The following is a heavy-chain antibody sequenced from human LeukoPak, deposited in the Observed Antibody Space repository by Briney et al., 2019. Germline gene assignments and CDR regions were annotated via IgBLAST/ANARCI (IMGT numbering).Heavy chain of an antibody. CDR3: TRGRYYDFWSGYLEDYYYYMDV. CDR2: IRSKAYGGTT. Sequence: GGSLRLSCTASGFTFGDYAMSWFRQAPGKGLEWVGFIRSKAYGGTTEYAASVKGRFTISRDDSKSIAYLQMNSLKTEDTAVYYCTRGRYYDFWSGYLEDYYYYMDVWGKGTTVTVSS. D-gene: IGHD3-3*01. CDR1: GFTFGDYA. J-gene: IGHJ6*03. V-gene: IGHV3-49*03.